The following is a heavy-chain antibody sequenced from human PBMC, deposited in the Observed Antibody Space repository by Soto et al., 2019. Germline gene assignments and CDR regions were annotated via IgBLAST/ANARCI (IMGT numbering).Heavy chain of an antibody. J-gene: IGHJ6*02. CDR2: IIPIFGTA. Sequence: SVKVSCKASGGTFSSYAISWVRQAPGQGLEWMGGIIPIFGTANYAQKFQGRVTITADESTSTAYMELSSLRSEDTAVYYCARDPYCSSTSCHNPSGMDVWGQGTTVTVSS. V-gene: IGHV1-69*13. CDR3: ARDPYCSSTSCHNPSGMDV. D-gene: IGHD2-2*02. CDR1: GGTFSSYA.